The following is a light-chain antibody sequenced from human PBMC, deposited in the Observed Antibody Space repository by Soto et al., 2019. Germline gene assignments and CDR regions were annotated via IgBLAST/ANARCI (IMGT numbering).Light chain of an antibody. CDR2: EGN. J-gene: IGLJ1*01. CDR3: CSYAGSGTFV. CDR1: SNDVGTYNL. Sequence: QSALTQPPSASGFPGQSVTISCTGTSNDVGTYNLVSWYQQHPGKAPKVMIYEGNKRPSGVSDRFSASKSGNTASLTISGLQAEDEADFYCCSYAGSGTFVFGTGTKVTVL. V-gene: IGLV2-23*01.